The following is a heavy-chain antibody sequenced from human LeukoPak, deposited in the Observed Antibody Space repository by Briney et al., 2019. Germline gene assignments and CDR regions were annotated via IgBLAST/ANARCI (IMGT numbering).Heavy chain of an antibody. J-gene: IGHJ4*02. D-gene: IGHD3-10*01. Sequence: SETLSLTCAVYGGSFSGYYWSWIRQPPGKGLEWIGEINHSGSTNYNPSLKSRVTISVDTSKNQFSLKLSSVTAADMAVYYCARRKGDYYGSGSRSNYFDYWGQGTLVTVSS. CDR2: INHSGST. V-gene: IGHV4-34*01. CDR3: ARRKGDYYGSGSRSNYFDY. CDR1: GGSFSGYY.